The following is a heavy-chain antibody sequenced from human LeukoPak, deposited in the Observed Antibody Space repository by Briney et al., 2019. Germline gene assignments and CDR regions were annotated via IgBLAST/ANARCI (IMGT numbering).Heavy chain of an antibody. CDR2: ICAYYGNT. J-gene: IGHJ4*02. CDR1: GYTFTSYG. CDR3: ARGGSGGVCNY. D-gene: IGHD3-10*01. V-gene: IGHV1-18*01. Sequence: ASVKVSCKASGYTFTSYGISWVRQAPGQGLEWVGWICAYYGNTNYAQKFQGRVTMTTDTSTSTAYMDLRSLRSDDTAVYYCARGGSGGVCNYWGQGTLVTVSS.